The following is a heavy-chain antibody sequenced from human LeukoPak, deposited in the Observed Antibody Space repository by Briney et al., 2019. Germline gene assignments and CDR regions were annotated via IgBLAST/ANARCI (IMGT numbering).Heavy chain of an antibody. D-gene: IGHD1-26*01. V-gene: IGHV4-34*01. CDR1: GGSFSGYY. J-gene: IGHJ4*02. Sequence: ASETLSLTCAVYGGSFSGYYWSWICHPPGKGLEWIGEINHSGSTSYNPSLKSRVTISVDTSKNQFSLKLSSVTAADTAVYYCARLIVGATDFDYWGQGTLVTVSS. CDR2: INHSGST. CDR3: ARLIVGATDFDY.